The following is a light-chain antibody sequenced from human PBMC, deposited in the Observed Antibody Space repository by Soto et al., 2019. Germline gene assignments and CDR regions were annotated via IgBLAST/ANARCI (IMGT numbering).Light chain of an antibody. CDR3: QQRSNWPIT. J-gene: IGKJ3*01. CDR2: DAS. CDR1: QSVSSY. V-gene: IGKV3-11*01. Sequence: EIVLTQSPATLSLSPGERATLSCRASQSVSSYLAWYQQKPGKAPRLLIYDASNMATGIPARFSGSGSGTDFTLTISSLEPEDFAVYYCQQRSNWPITFGPGTKVDIK.